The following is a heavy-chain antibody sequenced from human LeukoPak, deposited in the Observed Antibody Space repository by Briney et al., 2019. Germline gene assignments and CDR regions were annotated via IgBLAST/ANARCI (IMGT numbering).Heavy chain of an antibody. CDR1: GYTFTSYY. D-gene: IGHD1-26*01. CDR2: INPSGGST. CDR3: ARGMAEWELPYTHFDY. Sequence: ASVKVSCKASGYTFTSYYMHWVRQAPGQGLEWMGIINPSGGSTSYAQKFQGRVTMTRDTSTSTVYMELSSLRSEDTAVYYCARGMAEWELPYTHFDYWGQGTLVTVSS. J-gene: IGHJ4*02. V-gene: IGHV1-46*01.